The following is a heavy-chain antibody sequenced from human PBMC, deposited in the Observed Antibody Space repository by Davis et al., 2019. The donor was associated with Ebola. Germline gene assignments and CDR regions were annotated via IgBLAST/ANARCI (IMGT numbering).Heavy chain of an antibody. J-gene: IGHJ4*02. V-gene: IGHV4-59*11. Sequence: PSETLSLTCTVSGVSISTHYWSWIRQPPGKRLEWIGSIYYTGSAYYNSSLNSRVTISVDTSKNQFSLKLSSVTAADTAMYYCAERGGSVWGQGTLVTVSS. CDR2: IYYTGSA. D-gene: IGHD3-16*01. CDR3: AERGGSV. CDR1: GVSISTHY.